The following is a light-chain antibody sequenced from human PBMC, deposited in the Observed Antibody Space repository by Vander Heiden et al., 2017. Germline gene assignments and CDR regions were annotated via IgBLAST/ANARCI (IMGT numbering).Light chain of an antibody. CDR3: QQYYSTPWT. Sequence: DIQMTQSPSSLSASVGDRVTITCRASQGISNFLAWYQQKPGKAPKVLLYVVSRLKSGVPSRFSGSGSGTDYTLTISSLQPEDVATYYCQQYYSTPWTFGQGTKVEIK. CDR1: QGISNF. J-gene: IGKJ1*01. CDR2: VVS. V-gene: IGKV1-NL1*01.